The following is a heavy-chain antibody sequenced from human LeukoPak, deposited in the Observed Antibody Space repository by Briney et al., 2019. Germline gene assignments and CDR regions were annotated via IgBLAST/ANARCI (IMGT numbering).Heavy chain of an antibody. CDR1: GFTFSSHN. J-gene: IGHJ4*02. Sequence: GGSLRLSCAASGFTFSSHNMNWVRQAPGKGLEWVSSISGRGNYIFYADSVKGRFTISRDSAKNSLSLQMNSLRAEDTAVYYCAKGQGFDYYDSSGYYLDYWGQGTLVTVS. CDR3: AKGQGFDYYDSSGYYLDY. CDR2: ISGRGNYI. V-gene: IGHV3-21*01. D-gene: IGHD3-22*01.